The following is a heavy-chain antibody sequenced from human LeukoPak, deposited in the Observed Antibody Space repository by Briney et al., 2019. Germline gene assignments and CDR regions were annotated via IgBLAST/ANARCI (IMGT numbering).Heavy chain of an antibody. V-gene: IGHV3-30-3*01. CDR3: AREGPSGITIFGVVIRGSFDY. Sequence: GGSLRLSCAASGFTFSSYAMHWVRQAPGKGLEWVAVISYDGSNKYYADSVKGRFTISRDNSKNTLYLQMNSLRAEDTAVCYCAREGPSGITIFGVVIRGSFDYWGQGTLVTVSS. D-gene: IGHD3-3*01. CDR2: ISYDGSNK. J-gene: IGHJ4*02. CDR1: GFTFSSYA.